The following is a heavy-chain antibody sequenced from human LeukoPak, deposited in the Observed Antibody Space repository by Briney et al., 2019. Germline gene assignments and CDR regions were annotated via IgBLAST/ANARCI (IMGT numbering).Heavy chain of an antibody. CDR1: GFTFSSYG. J-gene: IGHJ4*02. D-gene: IGHD2-2*01. CDR2: VGRGGTDT. CDR3: AQELIPGGF. V-gene: IGHV3-23*01. Sequence: GGSLRLSCAASGFTFSSYGMMWVRQAPGQGLEWVSTVGRGGTDTYYADSVKGRFTIPRDNSKNTLYLQMNTLRAEDTALYYCAQELIPGGFWGQGTLVTVSS.